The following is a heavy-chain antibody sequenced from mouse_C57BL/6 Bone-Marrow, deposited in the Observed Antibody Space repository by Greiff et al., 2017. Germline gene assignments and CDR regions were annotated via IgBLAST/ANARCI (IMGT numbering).Heavy chain of an antibody. J-gene: IGHJ4*01. V-gene: IGHV5-6*01. CDR2: ISSGGSYT. D-gene: IGHD1-1*01. CDR3: ASHYYGSSLYYAMDY. CDR1: GFTFSSYG. Sequence: EVQLVESGGDLVKPGGSLKLSCAASGFTFSSYGMSWVRQTPDKRLEWVATISSGGSYTYYPDSVKGRFTISRDNAKNTLYLQMSSLKSEDTAMYYCASHYYGSSLYYAMDYWGQGTSVTVSS.